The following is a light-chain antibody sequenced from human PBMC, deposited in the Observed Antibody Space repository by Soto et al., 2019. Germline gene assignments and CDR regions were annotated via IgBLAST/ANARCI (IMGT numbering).Light chain of an antibody. Sequence: QSALTHPASVSGSPGQSITISCTGTSSDVGGYNYVSWYQQHPGKAPKLMIYEVSNRPSGVSTRFSGSKSGNTASLTISGLQAEDEADYYCSSYTSSSTYVFGTGTKLTVL. CDR1: SSDVGGYNY. J-gene: IGLJ1*01. CDR3: SSYTSSSTYV. CDR2: EVS. V-gene: IGLV2-14*01.